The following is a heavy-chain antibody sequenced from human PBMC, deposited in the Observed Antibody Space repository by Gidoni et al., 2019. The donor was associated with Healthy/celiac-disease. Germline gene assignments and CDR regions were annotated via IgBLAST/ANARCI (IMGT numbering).Heavy chain of an antibody. Sequence: QITLKESGPTLVKPTQTLTLTCTFSGFSLSTSGVGVGWIRQPPGKALEWLALIYWDDDKRYSPSLKSRLTITKDTSKNQVVLTMTNMDPVDTATYYCAHSQPRAGVGSAYYYDSSGYFWDYWGQGTLVTVSS. CDR3: AHSQPRAGVGSAYYYDSSGYFWDY. CDR2: IYWDDDK. D-gene: IGHD3-22*01. V-gene: IGHV2-5*02. CDR1: GFSLSTSGVG. J-gene: IGHJ4*02.